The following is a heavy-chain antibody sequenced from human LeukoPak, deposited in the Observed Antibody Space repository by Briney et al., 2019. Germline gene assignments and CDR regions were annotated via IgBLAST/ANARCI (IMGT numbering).Heavy chain of an antibody. Sequence: ASVTVSFKASGYTFTIYYMHWVRQAPGQGLEWMGIINPSGGSTSYAQKFQGRVTMTRDTSTSTVYMELSSLGSEDTAVYYCAREVNSYGWLWGQGTLVTVSS. CDR2: INPSGGST. V-gene: IGHV1-46*01. CDR1: GYTFTIYY. CDR3: AREVNSYGWL. D-gene: IGHD5-18*01. J-gene: IGHJ4*02.